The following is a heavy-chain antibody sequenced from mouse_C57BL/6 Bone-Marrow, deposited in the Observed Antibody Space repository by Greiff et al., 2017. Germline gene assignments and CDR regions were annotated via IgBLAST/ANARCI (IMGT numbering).Heavy chain of an antibody. Sequence: VQLKESGAELVRPGSSVKMSCKTSGYTFTSYGINWVKQRPGQGLEWIGYIYIGNGYTEYNEKFKGKATLTSDTSSSTAYMQLSSLTSEDSAIYFCARGAYGNYVYWYFDVWGTGTTVTVSS. CDR1: GYTFTSYG. CDR3: ARGAYGNYVYWYFDV. CDR2: IYIGNGYT. V-gene: IGHV1-58*01. D-gene: IGHD2-1*01. J-gene: IGHJ1*03.